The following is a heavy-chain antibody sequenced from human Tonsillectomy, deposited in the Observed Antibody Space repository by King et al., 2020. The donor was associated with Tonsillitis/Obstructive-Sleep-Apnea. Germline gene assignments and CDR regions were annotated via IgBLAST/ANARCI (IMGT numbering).Heavy chain of an antibody. V-gene: IGHV4-59*01. CDR3: ATEINIAVAGFNWFDP. CDR2: IYYSGST. D-gene: IGHD6-19*01. J-gene: IGHJ5*02. CDR1: GGSISSYY. Sequence: VQLQESGPGLVKPSETLSLTCTVSGGSISSYYWSWIRQPPGKGLEWIGYIYYSGSTNYNPSLKSRVTISVDTSKNQFSLQLSTVTAAYTAVYYCATEINIAVAGFNWFDPWCQGTLVSV.